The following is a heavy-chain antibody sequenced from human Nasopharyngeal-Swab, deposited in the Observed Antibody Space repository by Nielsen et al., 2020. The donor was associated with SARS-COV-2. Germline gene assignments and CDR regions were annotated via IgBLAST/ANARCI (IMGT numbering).Heavy chain of an antibody. CDR1: GFTFSSYS. Sequence: GASLKISCAASGFTFSSYSMNWVRQAPGKGLEWVSSISSSSSYIYYADSVKGRFTISRDNAKNSLYLQMNSLRAEDTAVYYCARVSSSGWDRGYFDYWGQGTLVTVSS. D-gene: IGHD6-19*01. V-gene: IGHV3-21*01. J-gene: IGHJ4*02. CDR3: ARVSSSGWDRGYFDY. CDR2: ISSSSSYI.